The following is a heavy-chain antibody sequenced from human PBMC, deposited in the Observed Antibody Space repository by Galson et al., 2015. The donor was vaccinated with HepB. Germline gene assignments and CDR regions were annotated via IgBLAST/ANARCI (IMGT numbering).Heavy chain of an antibody. V-gene: IGHV3-30*18. J-gene: IGHJ3*02. CDR1: GFTFSSHG. CDR3: AKDQHPGIAVAGPTNDAFDI. CDR2: ISYDGSNK. D-gene: IGHD6-19*01. Sequence: SLRLSCAASGFTFSSHGMHWVRQAPGKGLEWVAVISYDGSNKYYADSVKGRFTISRDNSKNTLYLQMNSLRAEDTAVYYCAKDQHPGIAVAGPTNDAFDIWGQGTMVTVSS.